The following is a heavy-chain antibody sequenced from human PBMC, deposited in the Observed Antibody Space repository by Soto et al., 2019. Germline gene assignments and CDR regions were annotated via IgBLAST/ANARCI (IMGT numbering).Heavy chain of an antibody. CDR2: IYYSGST. Sequence: SETLSLTCTVSGGSVSSGSYYWSWIRQPPGKGLEWIGYIYYSGSTNYNPSLKSRVTISVDTSKNQFSLKLSSVTAADTAVYYCAREGIAVAFDYWGQGTLVTVS. J-gene: IGHJ4*02. CDR3: AREGIAVAFDY. D-gene: IGHD6-19*01. CDR1: GGSVSSGSYY. V-gene: IGHV4-61*01.